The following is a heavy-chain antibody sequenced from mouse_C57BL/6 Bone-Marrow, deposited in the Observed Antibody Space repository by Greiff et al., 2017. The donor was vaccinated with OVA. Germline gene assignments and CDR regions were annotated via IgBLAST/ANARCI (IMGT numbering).Heavy chain of an antibody. CDR1: GYTFTDYY. D-gene: IGHD2-4*01. CDR2: INPNNGGT. V-gene: IGHV1-26*01. J-gene: IGHJ2*01. CDR3: ARDYDYVYYYFDY. Sequence: VQLQQSGPELVKPGASVKISCKASGYTFTDYYMNWVKQSHGKSLEWIGDINPNNGGTSYNQKFKGKATLTVDKSSSTAYMELRSLTSEDSAVYYCARDYDYVYYYFDYWGQGTTLTVSS.